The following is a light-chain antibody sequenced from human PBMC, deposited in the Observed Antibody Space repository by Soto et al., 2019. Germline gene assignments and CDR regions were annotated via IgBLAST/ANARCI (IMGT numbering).Light chain of an antibody. CDR1: QSISSW. V-gene: IGKV1-5*03. Sequence: DIQMTQSPSTLSASVGDRVTITCRASQSISSWLAWYQQKPGKAPKLLIYKASSLESGVPSRFSGSGSGTEFTLTISSLQPDDFATYYCQQYNSYRMYTFGQGTRLENK. CDR2: KAS. J-gene: IGKJ5*01. CDR3: QQYNSYRMYT.